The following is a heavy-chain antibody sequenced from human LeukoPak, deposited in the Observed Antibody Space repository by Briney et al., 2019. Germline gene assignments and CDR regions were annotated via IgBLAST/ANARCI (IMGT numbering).Heavy chain of an antibody. CDR2: IYHSGST. V-gene: IGHV4-30-2*01. Sequence: PSQTLFLSCAASGGSISSGVYSWSWIRQPPGKGLEWIGYIYHSGSTYYNPSRKSRGAISVDRSKNQFSLKLSSVTDADTAVYYCARGSKNSQYNWFDPWGQGTLVTVSS. D-gene: IGHD2/OR15-2a*01. CDR3: ARGSKNSQYNWFDP. J-gene: IGHJ5*02. CDR1: GGSISSGVYS.